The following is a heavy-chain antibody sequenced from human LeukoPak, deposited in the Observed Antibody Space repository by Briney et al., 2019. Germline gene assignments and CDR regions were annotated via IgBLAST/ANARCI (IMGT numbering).Heavy chain of an antibody. J-gene: IGHJ4*02. CDR2: ISSSGSTI. V-gene: IGHV3-11*01. CDR1: GFTFSDYY. Sequence: GRSLRLSCAASGFTFSDYYMSWVRQAPGKGLEWVSYISSSGSTIYYADSVKGRFTISRDNAKNSLYLQMNSLRAEDTAVYYCARELGLGYFDYWGQGTLVTVSS. D-gene: IGHD6-13*01. CDR3: ARELGLGYFDY.